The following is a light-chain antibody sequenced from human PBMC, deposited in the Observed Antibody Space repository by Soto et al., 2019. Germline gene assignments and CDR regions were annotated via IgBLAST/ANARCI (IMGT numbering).Light chain of an antibody. CDR2: EAS. Sequence: EIVLTQSPVTLSLAPGERATLSCRASQRVSSYLAWYQQKPGQAPRLLIYEASNRATGIPARFSGGGSGTDFTLTSDNLEPEDFAIYYCQQRSNWPPITFGQGTRLEI. V-gene: IGKV3-11*01. CDR1: QRVSSY. CDR3: QQRSNWPPIT. J-gene: IGKJ5*01.